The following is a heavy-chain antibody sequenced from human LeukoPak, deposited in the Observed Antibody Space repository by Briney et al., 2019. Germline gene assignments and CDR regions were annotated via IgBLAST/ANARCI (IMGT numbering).Heavy chain of an antibody. Sequence: TGGSLRLSCAASGFTFISYAMHWVRQAPGKGLEWVTVILYDGRNKYYAYCVKGRFTISRDNSKNTLYLQMNSLRAEDTAVYYCARVILQLWCGGDAFDIWGQGTMVTVSS. CDR2: ILYDGRNK. CDR1: GFTFISYA. CDR3: ARVILQLWCGGDAFDI. J-gene: IGHJ3*02. V-gene: IGHV3-30*04. D-gene: IGHD5-18*01.